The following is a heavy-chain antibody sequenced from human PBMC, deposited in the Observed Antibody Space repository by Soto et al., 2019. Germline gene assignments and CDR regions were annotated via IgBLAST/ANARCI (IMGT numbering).Heavy chain of an antibody. CDR2: IIPIFGTA. CDR1: GGTFSSYA. D-gene: IGHD3-22*01. Sequence: SVKVSCKASGGTFSSYAISWVRQAPGQGLEWMGGIIPIFGTANYAQKFQGRVTITADESTSTAYMELSSLRSEDTAVYYCARSVRAVITYYYYGMDVWGQGTTVTVS. CDR3: ARSVRAVITYYYYGMDV. V-gene: IGHV1-69*13. J-gene: IGHJ6*02.